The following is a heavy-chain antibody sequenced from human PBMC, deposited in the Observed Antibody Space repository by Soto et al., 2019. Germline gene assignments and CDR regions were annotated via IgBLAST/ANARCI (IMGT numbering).Heavy chain of an antibody. Sequence: QVTLKESGPVLVTPTETLTLTCTVSGFSLPNARRGVSWIRQPPGKALEWLAHIFSNDVTCYSTPLQNRLTLTKDTSKIQVVLTTTNMDTVDTATYSCARISGLGLIVNYRAMGVWGQGTTVTLSS. D-gene: IGHD2-21*01. J-gene: IGHJ6*02. V-gene: IGHV2-26*01. CDR1: GFSLPNARRG. CDR2: IFSNDVT. CDR3: ARISGLGLIVNYRAMGV.